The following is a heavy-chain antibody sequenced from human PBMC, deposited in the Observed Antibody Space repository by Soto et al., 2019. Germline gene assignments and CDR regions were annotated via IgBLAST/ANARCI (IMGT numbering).Heavy chain of an antibody. Sequence: EEQLVESGGGLVQPGGSLRLSCAASGFTFSTYSMNWVRQVPGKGLEWVSYISSGSGTIYYADSVKGRFTISRDNAKNSLYGQKNRLRDEDTAVYYCARERGWGSCYSYYGMDVWGQGTTVTVS. J-gene: IGHJ6*02. CDR1: GFTFSTYS. CDR2: ISSGSGTI. D-gene: IGHD3-16*01. CDR3: ARERGWGSCYSYYGMDV. V-gene: IGHV3-48*02.